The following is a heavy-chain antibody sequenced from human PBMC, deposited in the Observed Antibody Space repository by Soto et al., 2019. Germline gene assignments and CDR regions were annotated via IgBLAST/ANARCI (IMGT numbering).Heavy chain of an antibody. V-gene: IGHV1-8*01. J-gene: IGHJ3*02. CDR2: MNPNSGNT. Sequence: ASVKVSCKASGYTFTSYDINWVRQATGQGLEWMGWMNPNSGNTGYAQKLQGRVTMTRNTSISTAYMELSSLRSEDTAVYYCARPIGGVIVLDAFDIWGQGTMVTVSS. D-gene: IGHD3-16*02. CDR3: ARPIGGVIVLDAFDI. CDR1: GYTFTSYD.